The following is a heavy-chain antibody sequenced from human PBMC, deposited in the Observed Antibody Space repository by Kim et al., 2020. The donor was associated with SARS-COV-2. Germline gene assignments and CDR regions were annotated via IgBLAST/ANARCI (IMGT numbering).Heavy chain of an antibody. D-gene: IGHD2-2*02. V-gene: IGHV4-39*01. CDR2: VYYTGAT. CDR3: ARHFGGTSIRFLGLYQFDS. Sequence: SETLSLTCTVSGGSISSSGYYWGWIRQPPGKGLEWIGSVYYTGATYCDPSLKSRVTISVDTSKNQFSLQLSSVTAADTAVYYCARHFGGTSIRFLGLYQFDSWGQGTLVTVSS. J-gene: IGHJ4*02. CDR1: GGSISSSGYY.